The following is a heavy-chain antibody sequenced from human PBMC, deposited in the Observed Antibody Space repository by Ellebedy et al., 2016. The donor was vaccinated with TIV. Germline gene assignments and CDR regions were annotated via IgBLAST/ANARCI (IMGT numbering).Heavy chain of an antibody. CDR3: ARAYISYWWSTDY. D-gene: IGHD2-8*02. CDR2: KSYDDSHE. V-gene: IGHV3-30-3*01. Sequence: GESLKISCVASGFTFSHYTMHWVRQAPGKGLEWMAVKSYDDSHEYYAHSVRGRFTISRDTPKNTLYLQMNRLRPEDTSLYYCARAYISYWWSTDYWGQGTLVSVSS. CDR1: GFTFSHYT. J-gene: IGHJ4*02.